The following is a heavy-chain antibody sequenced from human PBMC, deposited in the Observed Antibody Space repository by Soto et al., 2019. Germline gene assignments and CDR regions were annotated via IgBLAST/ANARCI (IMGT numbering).Heavy chain of an antibody. CDR2: IIPIFGTA. V-gene: IGHV1-69*12. D-gene: IGHD1-26*01. CDR1: GGTFSSYA. Sequence: QVQLVQSGAEVKKPGSSVKVSCKASGGTFSSYAISWVRQAPGQGLEWMGGIIPIFGTANYAQKFQGRVTITADESTSAAYMELSSLRSEDTAVYYCATYPRGRGYCYGMDVWGQGTPVTVSS. CDR3: ATYPRGRGYCYGMDV. J-gene: IGHJ6*02.